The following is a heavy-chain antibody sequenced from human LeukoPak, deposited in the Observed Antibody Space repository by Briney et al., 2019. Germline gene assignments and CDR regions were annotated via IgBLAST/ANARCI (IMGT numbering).Heavy chain of an antibody. J-gene: IGHJ4*02. CDR2: SSYDGSIE. V-gene: IGHV3-30*04. CDR3: ARAGGQLVHGFGYFEY. D-gene: IGHD1-1*01. Sequence: PGGSLRLSCAASGFTFSSYAMHWVRQAPGKGLEWVAVSSYDGSIEYYADSVKGRFTLSRDNSKNTLYLQMSSLRTEDTAVYYCARAGGQLVHGFGYFEYWGQGTLVTVSS. CDR1: GFTFSSYA.